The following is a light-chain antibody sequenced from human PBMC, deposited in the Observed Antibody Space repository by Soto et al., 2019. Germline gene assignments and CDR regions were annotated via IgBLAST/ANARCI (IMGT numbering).Light chain of an antibody. J-gene: IGLJ1*01. V-gene: IGLV2-14*01. CDR2: EVS. CDR1: SSDVGGYNY. CDR3: SSYTSSSTYV. Sequence: QSALTQPGPVSGSPGQSITISCTGTSSDVGGYNYVSWYQQHPGKAPKLMIYEVSNRPSGVSNRFSGSKSGNTASLTISGLQAEDEADYYCSSYTSSSTYVFGTGTKVTVL.